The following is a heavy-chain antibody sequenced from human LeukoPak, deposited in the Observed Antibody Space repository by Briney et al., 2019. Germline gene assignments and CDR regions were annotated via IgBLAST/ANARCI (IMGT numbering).Heavy chain of an antibody. J-gene: IGHJ5*02. CDR1: GFTFSSYS. V-gene: IGHV3-74*01. CDR2: IKGDGIST. CDR3: AGARYCGITSCYSWFGP. Sequence: GGSLRLSCAASGFTFSSYSMNWVRHAPGQGLVWVSRIKGDGISTNYADSVKGRFTISRDVAKKTLYLQMNSLRAEDTALSYCAGARYCGITSCYSWFGPWGQGTLVTVSS. D-gene: IGHD2-2*01.